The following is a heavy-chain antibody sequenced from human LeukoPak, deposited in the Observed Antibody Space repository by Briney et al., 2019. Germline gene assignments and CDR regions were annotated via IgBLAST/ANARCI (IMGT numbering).Heavy chain of an antibody. CDR3: AREIRLYSSGWYYFDY. CDR1: GFTFSSYW. D-gene: IGHD6-19*01. J-gene: IGHJ4*02. Sequence: GGSLRLSCAASGFTFSSYWMSWVRQAPGKGLEWVANIKQDGSEIYYVDSVKGRFTISRDNAKNSLYLQMNSLRAEDTAVYYCAREIRLYSSGWYYFDYWGQGTLVTVSS. V-gene: IGHV3-7*01. CDR2: IKQDGSEI.